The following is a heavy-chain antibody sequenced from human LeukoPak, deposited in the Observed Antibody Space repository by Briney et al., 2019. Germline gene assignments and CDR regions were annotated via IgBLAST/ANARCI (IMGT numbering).Heavy chain of an antibody. CDR1: GFTFSSYG. D-gene: IGHD3-22*01. CDR3: AKEGHYYDSSGLLAY. CDR2: ISYDGSNK. Sequence: GRSLRLSCAASGFTFSSYGMHWVRQAPGKGLEWVAVISYDGSNKYYADSVKGRFTISRDNSKNTLYLQLNSLRAEDTAVYYCAKEGHYYDSSGLLAYWGQGTLVTVSS. J-gene: IGHJ4*02. V-gene: IGHV3-30*18.